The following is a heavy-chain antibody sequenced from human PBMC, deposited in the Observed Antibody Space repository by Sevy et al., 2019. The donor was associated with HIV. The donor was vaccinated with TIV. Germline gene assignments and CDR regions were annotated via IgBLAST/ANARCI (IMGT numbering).Heavy chain of an antibody. V-gene: IGHV5-51*01. D-gene: IGHD3-10*01. CDR1: GYSFTSYW. J-gene: IGHJ6*02. Sequence: GESLKISCKGSGYSFTSYWIGWVRQMPGKGLEWMGIIYPGDSDTRYSPSFQGQVTISADKSVSTAYLQWSCQKASDTAMYNCARQGVLGPRHYYGSAYYYYYGMDVWGQGTTVTVSS. CDR2: IYPGDSDT. CDR3: ARQGVLGPRHYYGSAYYYYYGMDV.